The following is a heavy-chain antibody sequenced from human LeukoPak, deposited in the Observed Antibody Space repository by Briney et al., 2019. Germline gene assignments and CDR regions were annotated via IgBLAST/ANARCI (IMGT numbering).Heavy chain of an antibody. D-gene: IGHD2-2*01. Sequence: PSETLSLTCAVSGGSISSGGYSWSWIRQPPGKGLEWIGYIYHSGSTYYNPSLKSRVTISVDRSKNQFSLKLSSVTAADTAVYYCARYKRMEGSSTSWRSYYYYYGMDVWGQGTTVTVSS. J-gene: IGHJ6*02. V-gene: IGHV4-30-2*01. CDR1: GGSISSGGYS. CDR2: IYHSGST. CDR3: ARYKRMEGSSTSWRSYYYYYGMDV.